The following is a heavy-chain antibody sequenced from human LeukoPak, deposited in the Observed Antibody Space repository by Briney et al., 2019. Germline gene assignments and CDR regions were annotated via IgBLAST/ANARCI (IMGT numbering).Heavy chain of an antibody. V-gene: IGHV4-4*07. J-gene: IGHJ4*02. CDR3: AREVEMAIQFDY. Sequence: PSDTLSLTCAVSGGSITTHYWSWIRQPAGKGLEWIGRISITGSTNYNPSLKSRVTMSIDTSKNQFSLNLSSVTAADTAVYYCAREVEMAIQFDYWDQGTLVTVSS. CDR2: ISITGST. D-gene: IGHD5-24*01. CDR1: GGSITTHY.